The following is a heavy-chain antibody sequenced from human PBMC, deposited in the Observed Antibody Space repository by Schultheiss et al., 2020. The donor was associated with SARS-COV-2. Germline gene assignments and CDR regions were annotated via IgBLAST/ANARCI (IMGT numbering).Heavy chain of an antibody. J-gene: IGHJ4*02. CDR1: GFTFSSYA. D-gene: IGHD3-22*01. CDR3: AKDVYYYDSSGYYYY. Sequence: GGSLRLSCAASGFTFSSYAMSWVRQAPGKGLEWVSAISGSGGSTYYADSVKGRFTISRDNSKNTLYLQMNSLRAEDTAVYYCAKDVYYYDSSGYYYYWGQGTLVTVSS. V-gene: IGHV3-23*01. CDR2: ISGSGGST.